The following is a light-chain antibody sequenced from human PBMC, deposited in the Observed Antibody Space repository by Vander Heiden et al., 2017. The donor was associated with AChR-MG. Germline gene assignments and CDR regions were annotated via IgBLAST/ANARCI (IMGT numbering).Light chain of an antibody. J-gene: IGLJ3*02. V-gene: IGLV3-1*01. CDR2: EDN. CDR3: QAWDTSIAV. Sequence: SYELTQPPSVCVSPGQTASITCSGDKLGEKYSCWYQQKAGQSPALVIYEDNKRPSGIPERFSASNSGNTATLTIRGTQAMDEADYYCQAWDTSIAVFGGGTKLTVL. CDR1: KLGEKY.